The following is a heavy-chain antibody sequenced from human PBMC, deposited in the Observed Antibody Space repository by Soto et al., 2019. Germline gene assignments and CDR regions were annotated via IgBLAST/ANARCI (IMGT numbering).Heavy chain of an antibody. Sequence: PGGSLRLSCSVSVFTFANHWMHWVRQAPGKGLEWVSRMNSDGSTTDYADSVKGRFTVSRDNAKNTLYLQMNSLRAEDTAVYYCATPEVDDWGPGKVVTGAS. J-gene: IGHJ4*02. CDR2: MNSDGSTT. CDR3: ATPEVDD. CDR1: VFTFANHW. V-gene: IGHV3-74*01.